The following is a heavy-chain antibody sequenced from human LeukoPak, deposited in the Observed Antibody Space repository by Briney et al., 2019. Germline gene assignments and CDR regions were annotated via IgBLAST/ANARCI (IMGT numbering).Heavy chain of an antibody. Sequence: GGSLRLSCAASGFTFSSYWMHWVRQVPVKGLVWVSRINSDGSSTSYADSVKGRFTISRDNAKNTLYLQMNSLRGEDTAVYYCARDVTYKPDYWGQGTLVTVPS. CDR3: ARDVTYKPDY. CDR1: GFTFSSYW. CDR2: INSDGSST. J-gene: IGHJ4*02. D-gene: IGHD1-1*01. V-gene: IGHV3-74*01.